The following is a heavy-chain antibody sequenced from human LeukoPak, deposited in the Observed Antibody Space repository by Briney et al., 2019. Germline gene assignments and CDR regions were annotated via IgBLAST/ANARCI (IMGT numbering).Heavy chain of an antibody. V-gene: IGHV4-4*07. Sequence: PSETLSLTCTVSRGSMSDYYWSWIRQSAGRGLKWIGRIHFSGSTNYNPSLKSRVTMSLDTSKKQVSLRLTSVIAADTAIYYCAREPTESTTAYWGQGALVTVSS. CDR1: RGSMSDYY. CDR3: AREPTESTTAY. D-gene: IGHD4-11*01. J-gene: IGHJ4*02. CDR2: IHFSGST.